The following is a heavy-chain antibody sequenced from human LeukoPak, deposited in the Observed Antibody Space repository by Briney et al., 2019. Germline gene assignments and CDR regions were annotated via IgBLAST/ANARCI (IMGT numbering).Heavy chain of an antibody. CDR2: IYYSGST. D-gene: IGHD3-22*01. CDR3: ARGGGLYYYDSSGYQIRPLAFDI. J-gene: IGHJ3*02. Sequence: SETLSLTCTVSGGSISSSSYYWGWIRQPPGKGLEWIGSIYYSGSTHYNPSLKSRVTISVDTSKNQFSLKLSSVTAADTAVYYCARGGGLYYYDSSGYQIRPLAFDIWGQGTMVTVSS. V-gene: IGHV4-39*07. CDR1: GGSISSSSYY.